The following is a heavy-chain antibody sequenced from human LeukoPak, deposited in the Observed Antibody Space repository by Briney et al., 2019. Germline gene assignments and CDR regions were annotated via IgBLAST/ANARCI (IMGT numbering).Heavy chain of an antibody. CDR2: IQQDGGQK. Sequence: PGGSLRLSCAASGFTFSNYWMIWVRQAPGKGLEWVANIQQDGGQKRYADSVRGRFTVSRDNAQTSLYLQMNSLRAEDTALYYCAKRAPYYFDYWGQGTLVTVSS. J-gene: IGHJ4*02. CDR3: AKRAPYYFDY. V-gene: IGHV3-7*05. CDR1: GFTFSNYW.